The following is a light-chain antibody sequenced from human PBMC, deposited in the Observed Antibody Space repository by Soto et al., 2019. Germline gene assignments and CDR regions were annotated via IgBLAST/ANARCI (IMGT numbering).Light chain of an antibody. CDR2: KAS. CDR3: HQYNSYSRST. J-gene: IGKJ2*01. Sequence: DIQMTQSPSTLSASVGDRVTITCRASQSISSWLAWYQQKPGKAPKLLIYKASSLESGVPSSFSGSGSGTEVTLTISSLQPDEFASYYWHQYNSYSRSTLGQGTKLEIK. V-gene: IGKV1-5*03. CDR1: QSISSW.